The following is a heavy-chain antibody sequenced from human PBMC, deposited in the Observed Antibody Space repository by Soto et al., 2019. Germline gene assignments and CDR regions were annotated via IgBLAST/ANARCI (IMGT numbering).Heavy chain of an antibody. D-gene: IGHD1-26*01. CDR1: GGSISSGGYY. V-gene: IGHV4-31*03. CDR2: IYYSGST. J-gene: IGHJ4*02. Sequence: QVQLQESGPGLVKPSQTLSLTCTVSGGSISSGGYYWSWIRQHPGKGLEWIGYIYYSGSTYYNPSLKSRVXXXVXSSKNQSSLKLSSVTAADTAVYYCARDRGPWTNFDYWGQGTLVTVSS. CDR3: ARDRGPWTNFDY.